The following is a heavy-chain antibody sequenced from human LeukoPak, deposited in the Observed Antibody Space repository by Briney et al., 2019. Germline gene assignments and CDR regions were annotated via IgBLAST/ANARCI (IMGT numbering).Heavy chain of an antibody. V-gene: IGHV3-48*01. CDR2: ISSSSSNI. D-gene: IGHD2-15*01. J-gene: IGHJ4*02. CDR1: GFTFSNYD. CDR3: ANSPDGAFDY. Sequence: GGSLRLSCAASGFTFSNYDMNWVRQAPGKGLEWVSYISSSSSNIYHADSVKGRFTISRDNAKNSLYLQMNSLRAEDTAVYYCANSPDGAFDYWGQGTLVTVSS.